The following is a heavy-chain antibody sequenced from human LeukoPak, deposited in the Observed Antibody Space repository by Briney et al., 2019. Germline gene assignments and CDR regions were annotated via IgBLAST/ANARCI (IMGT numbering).Heavy chain of an antibody. CDR2: MNPNSGNT. J-gene: IGHJ6*02. V-gene: IGHV1-8*01. D-gene: IGHD2-15*01. CDR3: AREGYCSGGSCYTSGDYYYGMDV. Sequence: GAPVKVSCKASGYTFTSYDINWVRQATGQGLEWMGWMNPNSGNTGYAQKFQGRVTMTRNTSISTAYMELSSLRSEDTAVYYCAREGYCSGGSCYTSGDYYYGMDVWGQGTTVTVSS. CDR1: GYTFTSYD.